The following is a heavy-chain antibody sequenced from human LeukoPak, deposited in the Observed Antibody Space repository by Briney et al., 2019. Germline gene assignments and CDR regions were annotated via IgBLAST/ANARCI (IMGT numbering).Heavy chain of an antibody. D-gene: IGHD2-2*01. CDR2: TDPSDSYI. V-gene: IGHV5-10-1*01. Sequence: GESLKISCKGSGYSFTSYWISWVRQMPGKGLEWMGRTDPSDSYINYSPSFQGHVTISADKSISTAYLQWSSLKASDTAMYYCARRKGCSSTSCPPDYWGQGTLVTVSS. J-gene: IGHJ4*02. CDR1: GYSFTSYW. CDR3: ARRKGCSSTSCPPDY.